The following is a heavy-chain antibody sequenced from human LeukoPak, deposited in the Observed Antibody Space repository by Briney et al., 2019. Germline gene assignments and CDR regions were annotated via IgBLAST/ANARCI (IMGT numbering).Heavy chain of an antibody. Sequence: GGSLRLSCASSGFTFSNYDMNWVRQAPGKGLEWVTHISSGGGTIKYYADSLKGRFTISRDNAKNSLYLQVNSLRAEDTAVYYCARRYCSSTDCLFDYWGQGTLVTVSS. D-gene: IGHD2-2*01. CDR2: ISSGGGTIK. CDR3: ARRYCSSTDCLFDY. V-gene: IGHV3-48*03. J-gene: IGHJ4*02. CDR1: GFTFSNYD.